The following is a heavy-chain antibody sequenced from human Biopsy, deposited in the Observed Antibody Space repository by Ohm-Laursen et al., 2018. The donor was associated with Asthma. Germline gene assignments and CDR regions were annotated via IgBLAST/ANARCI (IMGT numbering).Heavy chain of an antibody. CDR3: ARTFQFWSPYHAEHYQL. J-gene: IGHJ1*01. CDR2: IKHDGSEK. Sequence: SLRLSCTASGFTFSSYGMHWVRQVPGKGLEWVANIKHDGSEKNHVDSLKGRFTISRDNAKNSLYLQMNSLRAEDTAVYYCARTFQFWSPYHAEHYQLWGQGTLVTVSS. V-gene: IGHV3-7*01. CDR1: GFTFSSYG. D-gene: IGHD3-3*01.